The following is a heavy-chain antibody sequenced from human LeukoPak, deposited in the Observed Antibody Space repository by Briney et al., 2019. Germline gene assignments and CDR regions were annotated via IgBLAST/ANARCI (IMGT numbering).Heavy chain of an antibody. V-gene: IGHV4-34*01. D-gene: IGHD2-15*01. CDR1: GGSFSGYY. J-gene: IGHJ4*02. Sequence: SETLSLTCAVYGGSFSGYYWSWIRQPPGKGLEWIGEINHSGGTNYNPSLKSRVTISVDTSKNQFSLKLSSVTAADTAVYYCARANGVASSYYFDYWGQGTLVTVSS. CDR3: ARANGVASSYYFDY. CDR2: INHSGGT.